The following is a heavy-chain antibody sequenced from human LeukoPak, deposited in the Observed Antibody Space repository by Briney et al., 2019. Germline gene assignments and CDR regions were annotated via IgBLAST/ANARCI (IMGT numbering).Heavy chain of an antibody. D-gene: IGHD4-17*01. CDR1: GFTFSRYA. V-gene: IGHV3-23*01. CDR2: ISDSGGRT. CDR3: AKARQARDYGDYFDY. J-gene: IGHJ4*02. Sequence: GGSLRLSCEGSGFTFSRYAMSWVRQAPGKGLEWVSGISDSGGRTYYADSVKGRFTISRDNSKNTLYLQMNSLRAEDTAVYYCAKARQARDYGDYFDYWGQGTLVTVSS.